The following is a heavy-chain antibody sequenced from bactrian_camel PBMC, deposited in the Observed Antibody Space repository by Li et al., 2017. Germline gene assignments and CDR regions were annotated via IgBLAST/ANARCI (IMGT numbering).Heavy chain of an antibody. D-gene: IGHD2*01. Sequence: VQLVESGGGSVQAGGSLRLSCAASGNLDSVGCMAWFRQEAPGKEREGVAAFNRGARTSYYDAAVKGRFTISVESGNMNRLHLKMDDLKPEDTAVYYCAAKQWCSGGPTWFTDYTSWGQGTQVTVS. CDR2: FNRGARTS. J-gene: IGHJ6*01. CDR1: GNLDSVGC. CDR3: AAKQWCSGGPTWFTDYTS. V-gene: IGHV3S54*01.